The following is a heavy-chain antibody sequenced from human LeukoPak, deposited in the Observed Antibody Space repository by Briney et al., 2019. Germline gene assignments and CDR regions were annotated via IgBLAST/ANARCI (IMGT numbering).Heavy chain of an antibody. CDR1: GDSVSSNSAA. CDR3: ARSQGATIYGFDS. V-gene: IGHV6-1*01. D-gene: IGHD5-12*01. Sequence: SQTLSLTCAISGDSVSSNSAAWNWIRQSPSRGLEWLGRTYYRSKWYIVYAVSVKSRMTTNSDTSKNQFSLQLNSVTAYDTAVYYCARSQGATIYGFDSWGQGTPVTVSS. J-gene: IGHJ4*02. CDR2: TYYRSKWYI.